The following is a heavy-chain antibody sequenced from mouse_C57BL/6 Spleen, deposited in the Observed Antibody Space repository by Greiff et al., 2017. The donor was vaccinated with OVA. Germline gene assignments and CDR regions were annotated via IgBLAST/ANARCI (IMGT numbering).Heavy chain of an antibody. CDR2: IYPGDGDT. J-gene: IGHJ4*01. D-gene: IGHD3-2*02. V-gene: IGHV1-80*01. Sequence: QVQLQQSGAELVKPGASVKISCKASGYAFSSYWMNWVKQRPGKGLEWIGQIYPGDGDTNYNGKFKGKATLTADKSSSTAYMQLSSPTSEDSAVYFCARSLAQATAMDYWGQGTSVTVSS. CDR3: ARSLAQATAMDY. CDR1: GYAFSSYW.